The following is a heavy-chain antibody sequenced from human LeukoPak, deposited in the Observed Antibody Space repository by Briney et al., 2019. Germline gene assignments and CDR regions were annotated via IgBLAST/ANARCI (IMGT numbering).Heavy chain of an antibody. Sequence: SETLSLTCAVSGGSISSSNWWSWVRQPPGKGLEWIGEIYHSGSTNYNPSLKSRVTISVDKSKNQFSLKLSSVTAADTAVYYCARVDGMTTPILASPFFDYWGQGTLVTVSS. J-gene: IGHJ4*02. V-gene: IGHV4-4*02. CDR2: IYHSGST. CDR1: GGSISSSNW. D-gene: IGHD4-11*01. CDR3: ARVDGMTTPILASPFFDY.